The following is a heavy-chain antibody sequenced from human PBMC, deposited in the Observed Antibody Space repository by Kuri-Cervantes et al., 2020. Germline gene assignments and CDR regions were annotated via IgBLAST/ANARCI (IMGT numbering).Heavy chain of an antibody. V-gene: IGHV4-38-2*02. J-gene: IGHJ4*02. Sequence: ESLKISCTVSGYSISTGYYWGWIRQPPGKGLEWIGSIYHSGSTYYNPSLKSRVTISVDTSKNQFSLKLGSVTAAHTAVYYCARGKPGYCSGGSCSYYFDYWGQGTLVTVSA. CDR3: ARGKPGYCSGGSCSYYFDY. D-gene: IGHD2-15*01. CDR1: GYSISTGYY. CDR2: IYHSGST.